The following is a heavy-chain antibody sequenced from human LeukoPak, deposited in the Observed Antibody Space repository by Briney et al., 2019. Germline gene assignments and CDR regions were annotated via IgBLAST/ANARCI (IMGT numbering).Heavy chain of an antibody. CDR1: GGSFSGYY. CDR3: ARFDWLSYYFDY. Sequence: PSETLSLTCAVYGGSFSGYYWSWIRQPPGKGLEWIGEINHSGSTNYNPSLKSRVTISVDTSKNQFSLKLSSVTAADTAVYYCARFDWLSYYFDYWGQGTLVTVSS. J-gene: IGHJ4*02. D-gene: IGHD3-9*01. CDR2: INHSGST. V-gene: IGHV4-34*01.